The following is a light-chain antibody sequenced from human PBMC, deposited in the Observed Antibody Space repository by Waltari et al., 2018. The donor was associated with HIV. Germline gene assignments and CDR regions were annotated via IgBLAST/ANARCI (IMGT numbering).Light chain of an antibody. CDR1: EAISNW. CDR2: GAS. J-gene: IGKJ2*01. Sequence: DIQMTQSPLSMSAFVGDRVTIPCWVSEAISNWVAWYQQKSGTAPKLLIHGASHLQRGVPSRFRGTGSGTVFSLTISGLLPEDFASYYCQQTNLFPLTFGPGTTLEIK. V-gene: IGKV1-12*01. CDR3: QQTNLFPLT.